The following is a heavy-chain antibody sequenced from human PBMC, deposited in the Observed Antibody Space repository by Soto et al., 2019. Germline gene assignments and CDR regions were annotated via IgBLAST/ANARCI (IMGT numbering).Heavy chain of an antibody. CDR2: ISGSGGST. CDR1: GFTVSSYA. J-gene: IGHJ4*02. Sequence: GGSLRLSCAASGFTVSSYAMSWVRQAPGKGLEWVSAISGSGGSTYYADSVKGRVTISRDNSKTTLYLQMNSLRAEDTAVYYCAKDPTVYSSSDNDYWGQGTLVTVSS. D-gene: IGHD6-6*01. CDR3: AKDPTVYSSSDNDY. V-gene: IGHV3-23*01.